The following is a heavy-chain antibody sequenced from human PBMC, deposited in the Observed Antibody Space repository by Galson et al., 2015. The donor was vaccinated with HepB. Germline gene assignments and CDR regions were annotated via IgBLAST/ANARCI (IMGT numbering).Heavy chain of an antibody. CDR3: AGSSSYYYGMDV. V-gene: IGHV4-31*03. D-gene: IGHD6-6*01. CDR2: IYYSGST. J-gene: IGHJ6*02. Sequence: SLSLTCTVSGGSTSSGGYYWSWIRQHPGKGLEWIGYIYYSGSTYYNPSLKSRVTISVDTSKNQFSLKLSSVTAADTAVYYCAGSSSYYYGMDVWGQGTTVTVSS. CDR1: GGSTSSGGYY.